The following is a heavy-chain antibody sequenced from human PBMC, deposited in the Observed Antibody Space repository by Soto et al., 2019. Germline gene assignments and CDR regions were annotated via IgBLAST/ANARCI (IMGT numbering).Heavy chain of an antibody. CDR1: GYTFTSYG. D-gene: IGHD3-22*01. J-gene: IGHJ4*02. CDR3: ARPKDYDDCLDL. V-gene: IGHV1-3*01. Sequence: GASVKVSCKASGYTFTSYGISWVRQAPGQRLEWMGWINADNGNTKYSQKFQGRVTFTRDTSANTAYMELSSLIFEDTAVYYCARPKDYDDCLDLWGQGTLVTVSS. CDR2: INADNGNT.